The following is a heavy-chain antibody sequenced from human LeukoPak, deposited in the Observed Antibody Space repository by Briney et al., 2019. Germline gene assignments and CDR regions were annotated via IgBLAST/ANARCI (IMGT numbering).Heavy chain of an antibody. V-gene: IGHV4-38-2*02. CDR1: GYSISSGYY. D-gene: IGHD3-10*01. J-gene: IGHJ4*02. Sequence: SETLSLTCTVSGYSISSGYYWGWIRQPPGKGLEWIGSIYHSGSTYYNPSLKSRVTISVDRSKNQFSLKLSSVTAADMAVYYCAREDHYGSGAVDYWGQGTLVTVSS. CDR3: AREDHYGSGAVDY. CDR2: IYHSGST.